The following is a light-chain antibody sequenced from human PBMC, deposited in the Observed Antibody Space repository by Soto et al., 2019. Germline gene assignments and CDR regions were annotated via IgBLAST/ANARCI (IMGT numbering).Light chain of an antibody. CDR2: EVS. CDR3: ISYTRSSTPYV. Sequence: QSVLTQPASVSGSPGQSITISCTGTSSDVGDYNYVSWYQQHPGKAPKLMIYEVSNRPSGVSNRFSGSKSGNTASLTISGLQAEDEADYYCISYTRSSTPYVFGTGTKLTVL. CDR1: SSDVGDYNY. V-gene: IGLV2-14*01. J-gene: IGLJ1*01.